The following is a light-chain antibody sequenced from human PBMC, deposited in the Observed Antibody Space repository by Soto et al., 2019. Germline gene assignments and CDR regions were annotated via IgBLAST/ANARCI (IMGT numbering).Light chain of an antibody. V-gene: IGKV1-39*01. CDR1: ENINSY. CDR3: QQSYSRLVT. Sequence: DIQMTQSPSSLSASVEDRVIITCRASENINSYLNWYQQKPGKAPKLLIYAAPSLQSGVPSRFSGSGSETVFTLTINNLQPEDSATYYCQQSYSRLVTFGQGTKVEIK. J-gene: IGKJ1*01. CDR2: AAP.